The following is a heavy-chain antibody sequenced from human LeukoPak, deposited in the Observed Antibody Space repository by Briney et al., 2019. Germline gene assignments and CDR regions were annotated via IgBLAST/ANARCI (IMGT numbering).Heavy chain of an antibody. CDR1: GFTFSNYG. CDR2: IWHDGTNK. Sequence: PGGFLRLSCAASGFTFSNYGMHWVRQAPGKGLEWVAVIWHDGTNKYYADSVKGRFTISRDNSKNTLYLQMNSLRAEDTAVYYCTRDVGHSALANWGQGVLVTVSS. V-gene: IGHV3-33*01. CDR3: TRDVGHSALAN. J-gene: IGHJ4*02. D-gene: IGHD5-18*01.